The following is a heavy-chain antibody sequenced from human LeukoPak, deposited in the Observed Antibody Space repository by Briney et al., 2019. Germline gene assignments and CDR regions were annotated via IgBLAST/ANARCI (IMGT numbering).Heavy chain of an antibody. J-gene: IGHJ6*02. Sequence: PGGSLRLSCAASGFTFSSYWMHWVRQAPGKGLVWVSRINSDGRSTSYADSVKGRFTISRDSAKNTLYLQMNSLRAEGTAVYYCARIDTGNYYYYGMDVWGQGTTVTVSS. D-gene: IGHD5-18*01. CDR2: INSDGRST. V-gene: IGHV3-74*01. CDR3: ARIDTGNYYYYGMDV. CDR1: GFTFSSYW.